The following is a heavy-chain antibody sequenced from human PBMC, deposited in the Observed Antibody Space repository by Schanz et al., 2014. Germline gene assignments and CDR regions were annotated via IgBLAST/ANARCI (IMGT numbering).Heavy chain of an antibody. D-gene: IGHD3-9*01. CDR1: GFIVSSTY. CDR3: ATGKGDILTGRY. J-gene: IGHJ4*02. CDR2: IYSGVST. Sequence: VQLVDSGGDLVQPGGSQRLSCAASGFIVSSTYMTWVRQAPGKGLEWVSIIYSGVSTYYADSVKGRFTISRDNSKNTLYLQMNSLRADDTAVYYCATGKGDILTGRYWGQGTLVTVSS. V-gene: IGHV3-66*01.